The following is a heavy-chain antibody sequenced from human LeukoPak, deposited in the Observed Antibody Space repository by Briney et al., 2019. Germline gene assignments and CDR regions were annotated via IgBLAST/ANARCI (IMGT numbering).Heavy chain of an antibody. V-gene: IGHV4-30-2*01. J-gene: IGHJ4*02. D-gene: IGHD6-13*01. CDR2: IYHSGST. CDR1: GGSISSGGYY. Sequence: SQTLSLTCTVSGGSISSGGYYWSWIRQPPGKGLEWIGYIYHSGSTYYNPFLKSRVTISVDRSKNQFSLKLSSVTAADTAVYYCARLNLAAGTLRATTLDYWGQGTLVTVSS. CDR3: ARLNLAAGTLRATTLDY.